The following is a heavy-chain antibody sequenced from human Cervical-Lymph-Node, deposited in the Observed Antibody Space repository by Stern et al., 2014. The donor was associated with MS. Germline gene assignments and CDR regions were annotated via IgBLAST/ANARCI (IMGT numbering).Heavy chain of an antibody. D-gene: IGHD1-14*01. CDR1: GFTFDDYA. CDR3: ARDITGSSAYFAY. Sequence: EVQLVESGGDLVQPGRSLRLSCAAFGFTFDDYAMHWVRQAPGKGLAWVAGISWNSGTIGYADSVKGRFTTSRDNAYISLYLQMNSLRPEDTALYYCARDITGSSAYFAYWGQGTLVTVSS. J-gene: IGHJ4*02. CDR2: ISWNSGTI. V-gene: IGHV3-9*01.